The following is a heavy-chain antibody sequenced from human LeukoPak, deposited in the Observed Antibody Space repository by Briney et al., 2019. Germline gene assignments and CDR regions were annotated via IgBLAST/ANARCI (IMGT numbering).Heavy chain of an antibody. J-gene: IGHJ4*01. D-gene: IGHD2-21*01. Sequence: GGSLRLSCTASGLSLNSYAMSWVHQVPGKGLEWVSASSSSDDGKWYAESVRGRFTISRDTSKNTVYLQMNSLRVEDAGVYYCAKAPVTSCRGAFCYPFDYWGHRTLVTVSS. CDR3: AKAPVTSCRGAFCYPFDY. CDR2: SSSSDDGK. V-gene: IGHV3-23*01. CDR1: GLSLNSYA.